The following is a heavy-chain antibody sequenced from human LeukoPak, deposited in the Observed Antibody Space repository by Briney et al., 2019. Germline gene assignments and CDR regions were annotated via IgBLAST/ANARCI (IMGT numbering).Heavy chain of an antibody. CDR2: ISSSGSTI. D-gene: IGHD1-26*01. CDR1: GFTFSSYE. V-gene: IGHV3-48*03. Sequence: GRSLRLSCAASGFTFSSYEMNWVRQAPGKGLEWVSYISSSGSTIYYADSVKGRFTISRDNAKNSLYLQMNSLRAEDTAVYYCAKDGSSGSYYGAAFDIWGQGTMVTVSS. J-gene: IGHJ3*02. CDR3: AKDGSSGSYYGAAFDI.